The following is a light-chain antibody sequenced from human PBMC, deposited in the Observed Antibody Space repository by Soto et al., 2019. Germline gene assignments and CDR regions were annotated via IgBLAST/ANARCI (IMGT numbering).Light chain of an antibody. CDR3: QHYWNSPRA. CDR1: QSVINNY. V-gene: IGKV3-20*01. J-gene: IGKJ1*01. Sequence: EIVLTQSPDTLSLSPGERGTLSCRASQSVINNYLAWYQQKPGQAPRLLIYGASNRATGIPDRFSGSGSGTDFTLTISRLEPEDFAVYYCQHYWNSPRAFGQGTKVDIK. CDR2: GAS.